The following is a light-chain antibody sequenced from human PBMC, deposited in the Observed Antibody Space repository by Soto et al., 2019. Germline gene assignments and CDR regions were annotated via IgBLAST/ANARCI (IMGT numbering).Light chain of an antibody. CDR3: KPYNSYSRT. CDR1: QSIDSW. J-gene: IGKJ1*01. CDR2: KAS. V-gene: IGKV1-5*03. Sequence: DIQMTQSPSTLSASVGDRVTITCRASQSIDSWLAWYQHKPGKAPKLLIFKASTLATGVSSRFSGSGSETEFTLTISSLQPDDSAANYCKPYNSYSRTFGQGTKVEIK.